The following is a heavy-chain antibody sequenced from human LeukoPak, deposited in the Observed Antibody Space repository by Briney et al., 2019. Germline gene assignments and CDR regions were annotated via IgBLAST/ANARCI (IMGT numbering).Heavy chain of an antibody. J-gene: IGHJ5*02. CDR3: ASAGRLWFGELLYDWFDP. D-gene: IGHD3-10*01. Sequence: ASVKVSCKASVYTFTGYYMHWVRQAPGQGLEWMGWINPNSGGTNYAQKFQGRVTMTRDTSISTAYMELSRLRSDDTAVYYCASAGRLWFGELLYDWFDPWGQGTLVTVSS. CDR2: INPNSGGT. V-gene: IGHV1-2*02. CDR1: VYTFTGYY.